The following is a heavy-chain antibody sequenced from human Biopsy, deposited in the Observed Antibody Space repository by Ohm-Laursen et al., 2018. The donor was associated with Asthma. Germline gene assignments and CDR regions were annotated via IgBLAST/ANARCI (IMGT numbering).Heavy chain of an antibody. J-gene: IGHJ4*02. V-gene: IGHV3-30*18. CDR2: VSYDGGVA. D-gene: IGHD3-3*01. CDR3: AKRRGYSDLTDFDH. Sequence: SLRLSCAASGFVFRSHAMHWVRQAPGKGLEWVAVVSYDGGVAHYADSMKGRFTISRDNAKSTLYLQMNRLRTNDTAVYYCAKRRGYSDLTDFDHWGQGTLVTVSS. CDR1: GFVFRSHA.